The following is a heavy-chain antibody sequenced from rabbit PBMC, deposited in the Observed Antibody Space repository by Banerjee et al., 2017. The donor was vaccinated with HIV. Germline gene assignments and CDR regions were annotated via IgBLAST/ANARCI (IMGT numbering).Heavy chain of an antibody. J-gene: IGHJ6*01. CDR1: GFSFSNGYV. V-gene: IGHV1S45*01. CDR3: ARWTGAMDL. CDR2: INTSSGNT. Sequence: QEQLEESGGDLVKPEGSLTLTCTASGFSFSNGYVMCWVRQAPGKGLEWIACINTSSGNTHYASWAKGRFTISKTSSTVDLKMTSLTAADTATYFCARWTGAMDLWGPGTLVTVS.